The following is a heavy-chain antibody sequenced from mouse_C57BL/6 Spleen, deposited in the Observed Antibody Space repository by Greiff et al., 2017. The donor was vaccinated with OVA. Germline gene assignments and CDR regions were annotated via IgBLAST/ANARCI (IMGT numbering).Heavy chain of an antibody. CDR2: ISYDGSN. CDR3: AREDYGSIDD. V-gene: IGHV3-6*01. J-gene: IGHJ2*01. CDR1: GYSITSGYY. D-gene: IGHD1-1*01. Sequence: EVKLVESGPGLVKPSQSLSLTCSVTGYSITSGYYWTWIRQFPGNKLAWMGYISYDGSNNYNPSLKNRISITRDTSKNQFFLKLNSVTTEDTATYDCAREDYGSIDDWGQGTTLTVSS.